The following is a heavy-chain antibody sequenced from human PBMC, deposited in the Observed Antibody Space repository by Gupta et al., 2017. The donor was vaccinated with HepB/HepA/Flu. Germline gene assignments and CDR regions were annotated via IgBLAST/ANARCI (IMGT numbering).Heavy chain of an antibody. V-gene: IGHV3-33*01. J-gene: IGHJ4*02. D-gene: IGHD1-26*01. CDR3: ATVADRLAWGYSGYFVN. Sequence: QVQLVESGGGVVQPGRSLRLSCTASGVSCSNYGCHWVRQTPGQGLEWVALISNDEDIKYYAESVRGRFTISRDNSKNTVYLQMDSLRVEDTAVYYCATVADRLAWGYSGYFVNWGQGTLVTVSS. CDR2: ISNDEDIK. CDR1: GVSCSNYG.